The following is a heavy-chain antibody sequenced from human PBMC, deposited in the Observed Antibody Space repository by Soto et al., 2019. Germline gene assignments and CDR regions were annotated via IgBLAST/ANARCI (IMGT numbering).Heavy chain of an antibody. D-gene: IGHD3-3*01. CDR1: GGSISSGGYY. V-gene: IGHV4-31*03. J-gene: IGHJ4*02. CDR3: ARGGVVNIDY. CDR2: IYYRVST. Sequence: QVQLQESGPGLMKPSQTLSLTCTVSGGSISSGGYYWSWIRQHPGKCLEWIGYIYYRVSTYYNPSLNSRVTISVDTAKNQFSLKLISVTAADTAVYYCARGGVVNIDYWGQGTLVTVSS.